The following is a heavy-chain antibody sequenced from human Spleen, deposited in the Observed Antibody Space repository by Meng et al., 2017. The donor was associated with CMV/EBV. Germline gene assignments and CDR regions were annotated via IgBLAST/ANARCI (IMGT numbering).Heavy chain of an antibody. V-gene: IGHV1-46*01. CDR2: INPSGGST. CDR3: ARGESSSWPPYFDF. CDR1: GYTFPSHF. Sequence: KVFGYTFPSHFIHWVRQAPGQGLQWMGLINPSGGSTAYAQRVQGRVTMTRDTSTSTVYMEMSSLKSEDTAVYYCARGESSSWPPYFDFWGQGTLVTVSS. D-gene: IGHD6-19*01. J-gene: IGHJ4*02.